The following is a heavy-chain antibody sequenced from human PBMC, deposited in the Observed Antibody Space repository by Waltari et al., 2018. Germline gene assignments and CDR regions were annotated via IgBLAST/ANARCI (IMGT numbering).Heavy chain of an antibody. CDR3: ARDSGGGIVNWFDP. J-gene: IGHJ5*02. Sequence: EVQLVESGGGLVKPGGSLRLSCAASGFTFSSYSMNWVRQAPGKGLEWVSSISSSSSYIYYADSVKGRFTISRDNAKNSLYLQMNSLRAEDTAVYYCARDSGGGIVNWFDPWGQGTLVTVSS. CDR1: GFTFSSYS. D-gene: IGHD1-26*01. V-gene: IGHV3-21*01. CDR2: ISSSSSYI.